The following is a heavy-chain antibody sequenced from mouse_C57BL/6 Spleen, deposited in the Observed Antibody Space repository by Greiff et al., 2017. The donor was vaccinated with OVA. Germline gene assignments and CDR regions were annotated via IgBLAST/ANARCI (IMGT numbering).Heavy chain of an antibody. Sequence: QVQLQQPGAELVKPGASVKLSCKASGYTFTSYWMQWVKQRPGQGLEWIGEIDPSDSYTNYNQKFKGKATLTVDTSSSTAYMQLSSLTSEDSAVYYCARRTSWDFDYWGQGTTLTVSS. CDR3: ARRTSWDFDY. J-gene: IGHJ2*01. CDR2: IDPSDSYT. D-gene: IGHD4-1*01. V-gene: IGHV1-50*01. CDR1: GYTFTSYW.